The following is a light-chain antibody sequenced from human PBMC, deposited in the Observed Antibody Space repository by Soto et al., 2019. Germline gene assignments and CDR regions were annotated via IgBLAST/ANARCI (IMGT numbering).Light chain of an antibody. Sequence: QSVLPQPPSASGSPGQSVSISCSGGSSDVGGSKYVSWYQVKPGKALKLIIYEVNRRPEGAPYRFSGSKSGNTASLTVSGLQAEDEGDYYCFSYADTNNFVFGSGTKVTVL. CDR1: SSDVGGSKY. CDR2: EVN. CDR3: FSYADTNNFV. J-gene: IGLJ1*01. V-gene: IGLV2-8*01.